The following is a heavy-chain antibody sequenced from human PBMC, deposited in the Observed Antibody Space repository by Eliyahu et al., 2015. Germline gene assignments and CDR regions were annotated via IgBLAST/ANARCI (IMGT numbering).Heavy chain of an antibody. CDR1: GFTFSXYA. CDR2: ISGSGSST. D-gene: IGHD6-19*01. V-gene: IGHV3-23*01. CDR3: AKDTGYSSGWYLARFDY. Sequence: EVQLLESGGGLVQPGGSLRLSCAASGFTFSXYAXSWVRQAPGKGLEWVSGISGSGSSTYYADSVKGRFTISRDNSKNTLNLQMNSLRAEDTAVYYCAKDTGYSSGWYLARFDYWGQGTLVTVSS. J-gene: IGHJ4*02.